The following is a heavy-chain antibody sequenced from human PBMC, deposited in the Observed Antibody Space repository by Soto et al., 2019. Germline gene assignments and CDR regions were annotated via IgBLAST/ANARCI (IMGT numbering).Heavy chain of an antibody. J-gene: IGHJ4*02. D-gene: IGHD2-2*01. Sequence: ASVKVSCKASGYTFTSYDINWVRQATGQGLEWMGWMNPNSGNTGYAQKFQGRVTMTRNTSISTAYMELSSLRSEDMAVYYCARGRSYCSSTSCKGYYFDYWGQGTLVTVSS. CDR1: GYTFTSYD. CDR2: MNPNSGNT. CDR3: ARGRSYCSSTSCKGYYFDY. V-gene: IGHV1-8*01.